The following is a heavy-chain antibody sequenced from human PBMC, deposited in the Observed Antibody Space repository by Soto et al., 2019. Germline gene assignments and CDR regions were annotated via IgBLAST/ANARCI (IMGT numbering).Heavy chain of an antibody. Sequence: SETLSLTCAVSGGSLSGGYSWSWIRQPPGKGLEWIGYMYYSGSTNYNPSLKSRVTISVDTSKNQFSLKLSSVTAADTAVYYCARGGWRHIDYWGQGTLVTVSS. V-gene: IGHV4-61*08. CDR2: MYYSGST. D-gene: IGHD3-3*01. CDR3: ARGGWRHIDY. J-gene: IGHJ4*02. CDR1: GGSLSGGYS.